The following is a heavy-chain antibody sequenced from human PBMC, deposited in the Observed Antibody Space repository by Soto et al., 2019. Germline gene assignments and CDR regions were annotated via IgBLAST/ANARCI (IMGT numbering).Heavy chain of an antibody. CDR2: IIPIFGTA. Sequence: SVKVSCKASGGTFSSYAISWVRQAPGQGLEWMGGIIPIFGTANYAQKFQGRVTITADESTSTAYMELSSLRSEDTAVYYCARGLWFGELLQYYFDYQGQGPLFTVSS. J-gene: IGHJ4*02. CDR1: GGTFSSYA. V-gene: IGHV1-69*13. D-gene: IGHD3-10*01. CDR3: ARGLWFGELLQYYFDY.